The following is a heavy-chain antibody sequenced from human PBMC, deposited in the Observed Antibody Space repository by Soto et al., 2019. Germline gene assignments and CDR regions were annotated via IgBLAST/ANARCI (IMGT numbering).Heavy chain of an antibody. Sequence: QVQLVESGGGVVQPGRSLRLSCAASGFTFSSYGMHWVRQAPGKGLEWVAVISYDGSNKYYADSVKGRFTISRDNSKNTLYLQMNSLRAEDTAVYYCAKVIGGYSGYDLDYWGQGTLVTVSS. D-gene: IGHD5-12*01. J-gene: IGHJ4*02. CDR1: GFTFSSYG. CDR2: ISYDGSNK. V-gene: IGHV3-30*18. CDR3: AKVIGGYSGYDLDY.